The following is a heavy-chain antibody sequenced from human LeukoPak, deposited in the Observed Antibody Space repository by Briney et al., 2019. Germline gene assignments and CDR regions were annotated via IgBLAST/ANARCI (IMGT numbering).Heavy chain of an antibody. Sequence: GRSLRLSCTASGFTFGDHGMSWARQAPGKGLEWVGFIKSKVNGGTTEYAASVKGRFTISRDDSQRIAYLHMNSLTTEDTAVYFCTRDRDWSFDYWGQGTLDTVSS. CDR2: IKSKVNGGTT. V-gene: IGHV3-49*04. CDR1: GFTFGDHG. CDR3: TRDRDWSFDY. J-gene: IGHJ4*02. D-gene: IGHD2-21*01.